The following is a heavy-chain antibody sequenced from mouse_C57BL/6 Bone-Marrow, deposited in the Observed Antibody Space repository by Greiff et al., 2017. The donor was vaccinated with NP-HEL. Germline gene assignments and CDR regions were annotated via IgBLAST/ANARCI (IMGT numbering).Heavy chain of an antibody. CDR2: IDPSDSYT. J-gene: IGHJ1*03. Sequence: QVQLQQPGAELVKPGASVKLSCKASCYTFTSYWMQWVKQRPGQGLEWIGEIDPSDSYTNYNQKFKGKATLTVDTSSSTAYMQLSSLTSEDSAVYYCARDYGNWYFDVWGTGTTVTVSS. D-gene: IGHD2-1*01. CDR1: CYTFTSYW. V-gene: IGHV1-50*01. CDR3: ARDYGNWYFDV.